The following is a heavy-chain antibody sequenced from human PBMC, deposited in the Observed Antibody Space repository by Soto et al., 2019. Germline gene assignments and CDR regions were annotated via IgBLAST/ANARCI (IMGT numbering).Heavy chain of an antibody. Sequence: QLVQSGGEVKEPGASVQVSCKASGYTFNNYGITWVRQAPGQGLEWLGWISVYNGNKNYAKMVQGRVSMTADTSTSTAHMELRSLQSDDTAVYFCARVAITLIRGLKVDFYSMDVWGQGTTVTVSS. CDR3: ARVAITLIRGLKVDFYSMDV. D-gene: IGHD3-10*01. V-gene: IGHV1-18*01. CDR1: GYTFNNYG. J-gene: IGHJ6*02. CDR2: ISVYNGNK.